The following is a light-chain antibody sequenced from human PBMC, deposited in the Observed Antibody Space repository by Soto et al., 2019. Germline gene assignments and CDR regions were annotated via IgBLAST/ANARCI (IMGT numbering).Light chain of an antibody. V-gene: IGKV3-15*01. CDR2: GAS. Sequence: ETVMTQSAATLSVSPGERTTLSCRASQSVNTNLAWYQQKPGQAPRLLIFGASIRATGVPDRFSGSGSGTEFTLSISSLQSEDSAVYYCQQYNDWPPLTFGGGTKVEIK. J-gene: IGKJ4*01. CDR3: QQYNDWPPLT. CDR1: QSVNTN.